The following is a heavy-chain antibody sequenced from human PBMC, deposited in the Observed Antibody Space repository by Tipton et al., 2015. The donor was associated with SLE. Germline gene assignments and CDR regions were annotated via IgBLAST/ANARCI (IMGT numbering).Heavy chain of an antibody. CDR3: ARSPYSSSWYGYYYYGMDV. CDR1: GGPISSYY. CDR2: IYYSGST. Sequence: TLSLTCTVSGGPISSYYWSWIRQPPGKGLEWIGFIYYSGSTNYNPSLKSRVTISVDTSKNQFSLKLSSVTAADTAVYYCARSPYSSSWYGYYYYGMDVWGQGTTVTVSS. J-gene: IGHJ6*02. D-gene: IGHD6-13*01. V-gene: IGHV4-59*12.